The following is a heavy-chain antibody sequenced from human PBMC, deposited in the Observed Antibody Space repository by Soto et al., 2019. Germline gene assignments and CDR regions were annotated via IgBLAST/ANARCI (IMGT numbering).Heavy chain of an antibody. D-gene: IGHD3-16*02. Sequence: PSETLSLTCRVAGGSISSYDWSWIRQPPGKGLEWIGYIYYSGSTNYNPSLKSRVTISVDTSKNQFSLKLSSVTAADTAVYYCARDEGYYDYVWGSYRPCDAFDIWGQGTMVTVSS. CDR2: IYYSGST. V-gene: IGHV4-59*01. CDR1: GGSISSYD. CDR3: ARDEGYYDYVWGSYRPCDAFDI. J-gene: IGHJ3*02.